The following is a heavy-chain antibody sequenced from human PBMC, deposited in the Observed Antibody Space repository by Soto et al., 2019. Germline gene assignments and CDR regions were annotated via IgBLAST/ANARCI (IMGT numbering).Heavy chain of an antibody. CDR2: ISSNGGST. CDR3: ARLGYSGYDH. CDR1: GFTFSSYA. Sequence: EVQLVESGGGLVQPGGSLRLSCAASGFTFSSYAMHWVRQAPGKGLEYVSAISSNGGSTYYANSVKGRFTISRDNSKNTLYLQMVSLRAEDMAVYYCARLGYSGYDHWGQGTLVTVSS. V-gene: IGHV3-64*01. D-gene: IGHD5-12*01. J-gene: IGHJ4*02.